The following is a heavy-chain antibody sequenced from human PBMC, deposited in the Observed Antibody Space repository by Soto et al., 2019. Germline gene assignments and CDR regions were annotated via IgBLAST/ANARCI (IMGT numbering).Heavy chain of an antibody. D-gene: IGHD6-6*01. CDR1: GGTFSSYA. J-gene: IGHJ6*02. V-gene: IGHV1-69*12. CDR3: ARDSPLSYSSSPGVVDYYAMDV. CDR2: IIPIFGTA. Sequence: QVQLVQSGAEVKKPGSSVKVSCKASGGTFSSYAISWVRQAPGQGLEWMGGIIPIFGTANYAQKFQGRVTITADESTSTAYMELSSLRSEDTAVYYCARDSPLSYSSSPGVVDYYAMDVWGQGTTVTVSS.